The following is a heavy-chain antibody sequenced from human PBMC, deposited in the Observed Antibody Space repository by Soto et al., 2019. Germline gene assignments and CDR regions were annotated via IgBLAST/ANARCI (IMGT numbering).Heavy chain of an antibody. CDR3: ARDNYYDSSHWFDP. Sequence: QVQLVESGGGVVQPGRSLRLSCAASGFTFSSYGMHWVRQAPGKGLEWVAVIWYDGSNKYYADSVKGRFTISRDNSKNTLYLQMNSLRAEDTAVYYCARDNYYDSSHWFDPWGQGTLVTVSS. V-gene: IGHV3-33*01. J-gene: IGHJ5*02. CDR1: GFTFSSYG. D-gene: IGHD3-22*01. CDR2: IWYDGSNK.